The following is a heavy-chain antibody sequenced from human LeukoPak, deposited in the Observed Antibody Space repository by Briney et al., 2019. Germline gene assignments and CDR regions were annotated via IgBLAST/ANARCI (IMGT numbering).Heavy chain of an antibody. D-gene: IGHD5-18*01. CDR1: GFTFGDYA. V-gene: IGHV3-49*03. CDR2: IRSKAYGGTT. J-gene: IGHJ4*02. Sequence: GSLRLSCTASGFTFGDYAMSWFRQAPGKGLEWVGFIRSKAYGGTTEYAASVKGRFTISRDDSKSIAYLQMNSLKTEDTAVYYCTRDADTAMAAPFDYWGQGTLVTVSS. CDR3: TRDADTAMAAPFDY.